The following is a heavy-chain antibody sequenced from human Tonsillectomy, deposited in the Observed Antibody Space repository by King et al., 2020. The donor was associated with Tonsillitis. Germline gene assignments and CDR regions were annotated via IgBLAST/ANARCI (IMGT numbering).Heavy chain of an antibody. V-gene: IGHV4-34*01. D-gene: IGHD1-26*01. J-gene: IGHJ4*02. CDR2: INYSGST. CDR3: ARGPGFSGSSHEDY. CDR1: GGSLSGYY. Sequence: VQLQQWGAGLLKPSETLSLTCAVFGGSLSGYYWSWIRQPPGKGLEWVGEINYSGSTNDNPSLKSRVTISVDTSKNQFSLKVSSVTAADTAVYYCARGPGFSGSSHEDYWGQGTLVTVSS.